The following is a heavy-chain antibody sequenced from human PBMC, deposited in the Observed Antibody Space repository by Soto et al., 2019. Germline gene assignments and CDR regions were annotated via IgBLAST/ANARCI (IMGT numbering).Heavy chain of an antibody. Sequence: GGSLRLSCAASGFTFSSYWMHWVRQAPGKGLVWVSRINSDGSSTSYADSVKGRFTISRDNAKNTLYLQMNSLRAEDTAVYYCARDLSVAVALGSYYYYGMDVWGQGTTVTVSS. CDR2: INSDGSST. D-gene: IGHD6-19*01. CDR1: GFTFSSYW. V-gene: IGHV3-74*01. J-gene: IGHJ6*02. CDR3: ARDLSVAVALGSYYYYGMDV.